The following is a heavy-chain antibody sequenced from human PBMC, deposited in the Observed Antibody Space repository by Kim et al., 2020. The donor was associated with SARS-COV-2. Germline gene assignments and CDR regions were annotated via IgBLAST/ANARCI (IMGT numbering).Heavy chain of an antibody. J-gene: IGHJ4*02. CDR1: GFTFSSYG. D-gene: IGHD2-2*01. CDR3: ARDGDIVVVPAAPTPYYFAY. CDR2: IWYDGSNK. Sequence: GGSLRLSCAASGFTFSSYGMHWVRQAPGKGLEWVAVIWYDGSNKYYADSVKGRFTISRDNSKNTLYLQMNSLRAEDTAVYYCARDGDIVVVPAAPTPYYFAYWGQGTLVTVSS. V-gene: IGHV3-33*01.